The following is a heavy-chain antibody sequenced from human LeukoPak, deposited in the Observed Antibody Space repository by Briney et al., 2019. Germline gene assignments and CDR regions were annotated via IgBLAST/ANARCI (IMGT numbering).Heavy chain of an antibody. CDR3: ARDSGQSGKYYDFWSGLASWGWFDP. Sequence: GASVKVSCKASGYTFTSYGISWVRQAPGQGLEWMGIINPSGGSTSHAQKFQGRVTMTRDTSTSTVYMELSSLRSEDTAVYYCARDSGQSGKYYDFWSGLASWGWFDPWGQGTLVTVSS. J-gene: IGHJ5*02. D-gene: IGHD3-3*01. CDR2: INPSGGST. CDR1: GYTFTSYG. V-gene: IGHV1-46*01.